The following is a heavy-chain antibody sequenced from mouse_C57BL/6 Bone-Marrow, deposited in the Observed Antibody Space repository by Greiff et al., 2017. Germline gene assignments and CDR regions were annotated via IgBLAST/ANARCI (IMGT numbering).Heavy chain of an antibody. CDR2: IHPTSGST. CDR3: ARWIPAWFAY. V-gene: IGHV1-64*01. CDR1: GYTFTSYW. Sequence: QVQLQQPGAELVKPGASVKLSCKASGYTFTSYWMHWVKQRPGQGLEWIGMIHPTSGSTNYNEKFKSKATLPVDKSSSTADVQLSSLTSEDSTVYYCARWIPAWFAYWGQGTLVTVSA. J-gene: IGHJ3*01.